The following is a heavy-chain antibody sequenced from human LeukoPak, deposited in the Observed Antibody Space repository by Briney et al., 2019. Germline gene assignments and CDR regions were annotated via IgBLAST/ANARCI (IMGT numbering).Heavy chain of an antibody. D-gene: IGHD6-13*01. Sequence: PSQTLSLTCAISGDSVSSNSAAWNWIRQSPSRGLEWLGRTYYRSKWYNDYAVSVKSRITINPDTSKNQFSLQLNSVIPEDTAVYYCARGFYSSSPNMLWSVAYYYYYMDVWGKGTTVTVSS. CDR2: TYYRSKWYN. CDR3: ARGFYSSSPNMLWSVAYYYYYMDV. CDR1: GDSVSSNSAA. V-gene: IGHV6-1*01. J-gene: IGHJ6*03.